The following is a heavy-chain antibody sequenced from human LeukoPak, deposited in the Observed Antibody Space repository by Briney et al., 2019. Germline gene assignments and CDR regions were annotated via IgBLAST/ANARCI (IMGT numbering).Heavy chain of an antibody. CDR3: ASHRGDYATGYFDY. CDR1: GLTFRNYG. CDR2: ISYDGSNK. Sequence: PGGSLRLSCAASGLTFRNYGMHWVRQAPGKGLEWVAIISYDGSNKYYADSVRGRFTISKDNPQNTLYLQMNSLRAEDTAVYYCASHRGDYATGYFDYWGQGTLVTVSS. J-gene: IGHJ4*02. D-gene: IGHD1-1*01. V-gene: IGHV3-30*03.